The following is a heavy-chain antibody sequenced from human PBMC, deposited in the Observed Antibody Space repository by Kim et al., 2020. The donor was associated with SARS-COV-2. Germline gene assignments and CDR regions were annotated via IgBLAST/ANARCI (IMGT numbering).Heavy chain of an antibody. J-gene: IGHJ3*02. V-gene: IGHV3-73*01. CDR3: TSQYYYDSSGYLFDAFDI. Sequence: KGRFTISRDDSKNTAYLQMNSLKTEDTAVYYCTSQYYYDSSGYLFDAFDIWGQGTMVTVSS. D-gene: IGHD3-22*01.